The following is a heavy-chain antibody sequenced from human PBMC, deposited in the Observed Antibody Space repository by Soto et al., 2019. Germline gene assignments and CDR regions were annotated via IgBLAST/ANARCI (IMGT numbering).Heavy chain of an antibody. V-gene: IGHV4-31*03. J-gene: IGHJ5*02. Sequence: PSETLSLTCTVSGGSISSGGYYWSWIRQHPGKGLEWIGYIYYSGSTYYNPSLKSRVTISVDTSKNQFSLKLSSVTAADTAVYYCARSDSISWYEKRYNWFDPWGQGTLVTVSS. CDR1: GGSISSGGYY. D-gene: IGHD6-13*01. CDR3: ARSDSISWYEKRYNWFDP. CDR2: IYYSGST.